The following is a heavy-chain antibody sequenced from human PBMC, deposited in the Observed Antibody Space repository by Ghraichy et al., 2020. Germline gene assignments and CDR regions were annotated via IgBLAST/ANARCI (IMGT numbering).Heavy chain of an antibody. J-gene: IGHJ6*02. V-gene: IGHV3-30*18. Sequence: GESLNISCAASGFTFSSYGMHWVRQAPGKGLEWVAVISYDGSNKYYADSVKGRFTISRDNSKNTLYLQMNSLRAEDTAVYYCAKVRGCSGGSCYRLDGMDVWGQGTTVTVSS. CDR1: GFTFSSYG. CDR2: ISYDGSNK. D-gene: IGHD2-15*01. CDR3: AKVRGCSGGSCYRLDGMDV.